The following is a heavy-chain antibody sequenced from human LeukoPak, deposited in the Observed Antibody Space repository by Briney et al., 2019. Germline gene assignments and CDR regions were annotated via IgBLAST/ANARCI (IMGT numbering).Heavy chain of an antibody. V-gene: IGHV4-59*01. CDR2: IYYSGST. CDR3: ARDLRITMVRGVRGY. D-gene: IGHD3-10*01. Sequence: SETLSLTCTVSGGSISSYYWSWIRQPPGKGLEWIGYIYYSGSTNYNPSLKSRVTISVDTSKNQFSLKLSSVTAADTAVYYCARDLRITMVRGVRGYWGQGTLVTVSS. CDR1: GGSISSYY. J-gene: IGHJ4*02.